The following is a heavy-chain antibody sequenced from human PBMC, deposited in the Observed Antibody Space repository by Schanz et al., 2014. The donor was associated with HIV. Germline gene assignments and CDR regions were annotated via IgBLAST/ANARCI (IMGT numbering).Heavy chain of an antibody. D-gene: IGHD6-6*01. CDR1: SGSIRTYH. V-gene: IGHV4-4*07. Sequence: QVLLQESGPRLMKPSETVSLTCTVSSGSIRTYHWHWIRQSAGKRLEWIGRVSGSGSTDHNPSLKSGVPMSVDTSNTLSPRKLKSWTAADTAVYYCAKSGQLVTKHYWFDSWGQGTLVIVSS. CDR2: VSGSGST. J-gene: IGHJ5*01. CDR3: AKSGQLVTKHYWFDS.